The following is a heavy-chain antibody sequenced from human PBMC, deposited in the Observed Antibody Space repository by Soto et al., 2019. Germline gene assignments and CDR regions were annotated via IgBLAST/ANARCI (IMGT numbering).Heavy chain of an antibody. CDR1: GFTFSSYG. V-gene: IGHV3-30*18. CDR2: ISYDGSNK. Sequence: GGSLRLSCVASGFTFSSYGMHWVRQAPGKGLEWVAVISYDGSNKYYADSVKGRFTISRDNFKNTLYVQMDSLRAEDTAVYYCAKDSRIYGSGTQNWFDPWGQGTLVTVSS. J-gene: IGHJ5*01. CDR3: AKDSRIYGSGTQNWFDP. D-gene: IGHD3-10*01.